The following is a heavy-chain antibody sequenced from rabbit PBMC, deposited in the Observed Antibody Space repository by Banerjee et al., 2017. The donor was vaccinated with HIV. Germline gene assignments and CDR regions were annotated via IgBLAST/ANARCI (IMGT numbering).Heavy chain of an antibody. J-gene: IGHJ4*01. CDR2: IHTTTGTT. V-gene: IGHV1S40*01. CDR1: GFDFSSYY. D-gene: IGHD8-1*01. CDR3: VRRNAGSSYYTFNL. Sequence: QSLEESGGGLVQPGGSLKLSCKASGFDFSSYYMSWVRQAPGKGLEWIGTIHTTTGTTYYASWAKGRFTISKASSTTVTLQMTSLTAADTATYFCVRRNAGSSYYTFNLWGPGTLVTVS.